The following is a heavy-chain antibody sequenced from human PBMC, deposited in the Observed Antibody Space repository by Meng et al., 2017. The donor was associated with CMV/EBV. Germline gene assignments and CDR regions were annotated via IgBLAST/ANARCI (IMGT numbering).Heavy chain of an antibody. V-gene: IGHV3-53*01. CDR1: GFTVSSHY. CDR3: ARDRAYCGGDCYSAPRYYYYGMDV. J-gene: IGHJ6*02. Sequence: GESLKISCAASGFTVSSHYMSWVRQAPGKGLEWVSVIYSGGSTYYADSVKGRFTISRDNSKNTLYLQMNSLRAEDTAVYYCARDRAYCGGDCYSAPRYYYYGMDVWGQGTTVTVSS. D-gene: IGHD2-21*01. CDR2: IYSGGST.